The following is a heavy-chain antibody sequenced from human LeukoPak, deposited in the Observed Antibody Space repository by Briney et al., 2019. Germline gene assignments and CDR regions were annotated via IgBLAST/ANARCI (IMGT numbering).Heavy chain of an antibody. CDR2: INPSSGST. CDR1: GGTFSSYA. CDR3: ARGGTETTAPIDY. J-gene: IGHJ4*02. Sequence: ASVKVSCKASGGTFSSYAISWVRQAPGQGLEWMGVINPSSGSTSYTQKFQGRVSMTRDTSTSTVDMELSRLRFEDTAVYHCARGGTETTAPIDYWGQGTLVTVSS. D-gene: IGHD4-17*01. V-gene: IGHV1-46*01.